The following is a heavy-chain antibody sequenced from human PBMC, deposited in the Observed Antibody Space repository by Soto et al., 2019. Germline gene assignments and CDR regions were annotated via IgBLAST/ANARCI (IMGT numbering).Heavy chain of an antibody. CDR3: ARQSMVRGVIYSPAFDP. CDR2: IYYSGST. J-gene: IGHJ5*02. V-gene: IGHV4-39*01. Sequence: SETLSLTCTVSGGSISSSSYYWGWIRQPPGKGLEWIGSIYYSGSTYYNPSLKSRVTISVDTSKNQFSLKLSSVTAADTAVYYCARQSMVRGVIYSPAFDPWGQGTLVTVSS. CDR1: GGSISSSSYY. D-gene: IGHD3-10*01.